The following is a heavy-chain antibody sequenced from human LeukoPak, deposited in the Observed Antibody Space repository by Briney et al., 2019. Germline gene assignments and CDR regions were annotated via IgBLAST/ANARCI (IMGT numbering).Heavy chain of an antibody. V-gene: IGHV3-30*18. CDR2: ISYDGSNK. CDR3: AKDRPDYYGSASDY. D-gene: IGHD3-10*01. J-gene: IGHJ4*02. Sequence: GGSLRLSCAASGFTFSSYGMHWVRQAPGKGLEWVAVISYDGSNKYYADSVKGRFTISRDNSKNTLYLQMNSLRAEDTAVYYCAKDRPDYYGSASDYWGQGTLVTVSS. CDR1: GFTFSSYG.